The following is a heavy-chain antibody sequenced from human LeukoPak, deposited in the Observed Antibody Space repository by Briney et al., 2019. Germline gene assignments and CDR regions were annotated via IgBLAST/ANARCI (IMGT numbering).Heavy chain of an antibody. J-gene: IGHJ6*04. V-gene: IGHV3-48*03. CDR1: GFTFSSYE. CDR3: AELGITMIGGV. D-gene: IGHD3-10*02. Sequence: GGSLRLSYAAAGFTFSSYEMNWVRQAPGKGLEWVSYISSSGSTIYYADSVKGRFTISRDNAKNSLYLQMNSLRAEDTAVYYCAELGITMIGGVWGKGTTVTISS. CDR2: ISSSGSTI.